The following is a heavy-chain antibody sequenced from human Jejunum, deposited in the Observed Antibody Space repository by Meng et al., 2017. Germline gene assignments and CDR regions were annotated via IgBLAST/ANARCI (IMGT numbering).Heavy chain of an antibody. CDR2: TYYRSKWYS. V-gene: IGHV6-1*01. Sequence: LQWHQSGPGLVKPSQPPSLTCAISGDSVTSNSAAWNWIRQSPSRGLEWLGRTYYRSKWYSDYAVSVKSRITINTDTSKNQLSLQLNSVTPEDTAVYHCARDESRLLRSWGQGTLVTVSS. CDR1: GDSVTSNSAA. CDR3: ARDESRLLRS. J-gene: IGHJ5*02. D-gene: IGHD3-22*01.